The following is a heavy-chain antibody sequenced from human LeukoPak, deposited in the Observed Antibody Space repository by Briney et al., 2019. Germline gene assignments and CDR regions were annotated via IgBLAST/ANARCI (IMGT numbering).Heavy chain of an antibody. D-gene: IGHD6-13*01. CDR1: GGSISSSSYY. V-gene: IGHV4-39*01. CDR3: ARQGFSSTWEGDY. Sequence: SETLSLTCTVSGGSISSSSYYWGWIRQPPGKGLEWIGNIYYSGSTYYNPSLKSRVTISVDTSKNQFSLKLSSVTAADTAVYYCARQGFSSTWEGDYWGQGTLVTVSS. J-gene: IGHJ4*02. CDR2: IYYSGST.